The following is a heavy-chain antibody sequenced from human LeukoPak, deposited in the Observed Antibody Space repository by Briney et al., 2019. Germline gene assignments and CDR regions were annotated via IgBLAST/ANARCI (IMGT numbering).Heavy chain of an antibody. J-gene: IGHJ6*02. CDR1: RFTFSNYA. Sequence: PGGSLRLSCAASRFTFSNYAMNWVRQAPGKGLEWVSYISSSSSTIYYADSVKGRFTISRDNAKNSLYLQMNSLRAEDTAVYYCAREAGSPESYGMDVWGQGTTVTVSS. CDR2: ISSSSSTI. V-gene: IGHV3-48*01. D-gene: IGHD1-1*01. CDR3: AREAGSPESYGMDV.